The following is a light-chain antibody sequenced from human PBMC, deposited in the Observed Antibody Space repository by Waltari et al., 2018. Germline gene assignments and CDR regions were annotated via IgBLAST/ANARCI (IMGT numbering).Light chain of an antibody. Sequence: EIVMTQSPDSLDLSLGERATINCTSSQSVLSSSNNYNYLAWYQQKPGQPPKLLIYWASIRESGVPARFSGSGSGTDFTLTISSLQAEDVAVYYCQQYYTTPYSFGPGTKVDFK. CDR3: QQYYTTPYS. CDR2: WAS. CDR1: QSVLSSSNNYNY. J-gene: IGKJ3*01. V-gene: IGKV4-1*01.